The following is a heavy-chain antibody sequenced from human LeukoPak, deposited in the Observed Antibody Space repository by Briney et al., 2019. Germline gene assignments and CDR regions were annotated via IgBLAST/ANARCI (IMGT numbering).Heavy chain of an antibody. V-gene: IGHV3-74*01. CDR2: INSDGSRT. Sequence: GGSLRLSCAASGFTFSSYWMHWVRQAPGKGLVWVSRINSDGSRTSYADSVKGRFTIFRDNAKHTLHLQMNSLRAEDTAVYYCARERQQLVPGAFDICGQGTIFTVSS. J-gene: IGHJ3*02. CDR3: ARERQQLVPGAFDI. D-gene: IGHD6-13*01. CDR1: GFTFSSYW.